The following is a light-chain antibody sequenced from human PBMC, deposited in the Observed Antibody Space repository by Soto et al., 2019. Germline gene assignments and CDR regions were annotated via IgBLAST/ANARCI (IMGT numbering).Light chain of an antibody. CDR1: QSIRSW. J-gene: IGKJ1*01. Sequence: IQMYPSASIVSAKVGHRVCLTCRASQSIRSWLASYQQKPGKAPKLLIYKASTLKSGVPSRFSGSGSGTDFTLAISSLQPEDSASYYCLQYINYPWTLGQGTKVDI. CDR3: LQYINYPWT. V-gene: IGKV1-5*03. CDR2: KAS.